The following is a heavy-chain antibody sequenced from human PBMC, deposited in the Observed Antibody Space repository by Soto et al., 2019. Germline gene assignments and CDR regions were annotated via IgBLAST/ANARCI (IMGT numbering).Heavy chain of an antibody. V-gene: IGHV4-34*01. Sequence: SASLSLTCAVYGLSFSGYYWSWIRRPPGTGLEWIGEITHRGSTSYHPSLKSRVTVSVDTSKNQFSLKLSSVTAADTALYYCARGVSGSAQINGMDVWGQGTTVT. CDR2: ITHRGST. CDR1: GLSFSGYY. D-gene: IGHD3-10*01. J-gene: IGHJ6*02. CDR3: ARGVSGSAQINGMDV.